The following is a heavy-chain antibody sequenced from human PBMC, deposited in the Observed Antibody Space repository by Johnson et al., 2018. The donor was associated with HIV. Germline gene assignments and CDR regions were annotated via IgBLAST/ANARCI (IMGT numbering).Heavy chain of an antibody. CDR1: GFTFSSYG. CDR3: AKARGIVGATGAFDI. Sequence: VQLVESGGGVVQPGRSLRLSCAASGFTFSSYGMHWVRQAPGKGLEWVAVISYDGSNKYYADSVKGRFTISRDNSKNTLYLQMNSLIAEDTAVYYCAKARGIVGATGAFDIWGQGTMVTVSS. CDR2: ISYDGSNK. V-gene: IGHV3-30*18. J-gene: IGHJ3*02. D-gene: IGHD1-26*01.